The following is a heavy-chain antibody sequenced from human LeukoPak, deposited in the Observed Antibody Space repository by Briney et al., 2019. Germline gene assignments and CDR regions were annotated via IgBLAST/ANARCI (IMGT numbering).Heavy chain of an antibody. V-gene: IGHV3-23*01. D-gene: IGHD3-10*01. CDR2: ISDTRT. CDR3: VKEHVDRAFTRSFEI. CDR1: GFTFSTNP. Sequence: GGSLRLSCAASGFTFSTNPMSWVRQAPGKGLERGSAISDTRTYYADAVKGRFTISRDSSKNTVFLQMNSLRAEDTAVYYCVKEHVDRAFTRSFEIWGQGTVVTVSS. J-gene: IGHJ3*02.